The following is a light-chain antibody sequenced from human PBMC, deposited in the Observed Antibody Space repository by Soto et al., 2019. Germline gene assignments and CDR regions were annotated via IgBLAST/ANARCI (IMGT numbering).Light chain of an antibody. CDR1: QSVSTY. Sequence: EIVLTQSPATLSFSPGERATLSCRASQSVSTYLAWYQQKPGQAPRLLIYGASTRAIDIPARFSGSGSETEFTLTISSLQSEDFAVYYCQQYNNWPRTFGQGTKVDIK. V-gene: IGKV3-15*01. CDR2: GAS. J-gene: IGKJ1*01. CDR3: QQYNNWPRT.